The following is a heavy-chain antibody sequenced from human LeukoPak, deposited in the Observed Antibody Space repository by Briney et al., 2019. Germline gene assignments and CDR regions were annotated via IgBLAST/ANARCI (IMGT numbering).Heavy chain of an antibody. CDR2: INHSGST. CDR3: ARTMGVRGVISY. Sequence: SETLSLTCAVYGGSFSGYYWSWIRQPPGKGLEWIGEINHSGSTNYNPSLKSRVTISVDTSKNQFSLKLSSVTAADTAVYYCARTMGVRGVISYWGQGTLVTVSS. J-gene: IGHJ4*02. CDR1: GGSFSGYY. D-gene: IGHD3-10*01. V-gene: IGHV4-34*01.